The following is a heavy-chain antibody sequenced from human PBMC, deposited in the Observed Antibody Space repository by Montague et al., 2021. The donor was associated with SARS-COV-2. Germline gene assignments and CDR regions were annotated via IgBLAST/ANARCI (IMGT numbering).Heavy chain of an antibody. CDR2: IGTAGDT. CDR1: GFTFSSYD. CDR3: ARGVTMVQGVISRYYYYYYGMDV. V-gene: IGHV3-13*04. J-gene: IGHJ6*02. Sequence: SLRLSCAASGFTFSSYDMHWVRQATGNGLEWVSAIGTAGDTYYPGSVKGRFTISRENAKNSLYLQMNSLRAGDTAVYYCARGVTMVQGVISRYYYYYYGMDVWGQGTTVTVSS. D-gene: IGHD3-10*01.